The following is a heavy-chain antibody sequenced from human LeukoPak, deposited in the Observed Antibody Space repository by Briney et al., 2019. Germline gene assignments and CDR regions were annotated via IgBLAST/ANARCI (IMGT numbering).Heavy chain of an antibody. V-gene: IGHV3-72*01. CDR2: IRDKANSYTT. CDR1: GFTFSDYY. Sequence: PGGSLRLSCAASGFTFSDYYMDWVRQAPGKGLEWVGRIRDKANSYTTEYAASVKGRFTLSRDDSQNSLYLQMNSLKIGDTAIYYCARARGGTGEDYWGQGTLVTVSS. J-gene: IGHJ4*02. CDR3: ARARGGTGEDY. D-gene: IGHD1/OR15-1a*01.